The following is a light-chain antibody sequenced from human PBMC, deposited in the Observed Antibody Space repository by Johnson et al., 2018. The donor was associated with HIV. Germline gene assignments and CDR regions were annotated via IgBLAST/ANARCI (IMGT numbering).Light chain of an antibody. Sequence: QSVLTQPPSVSAAPGQKVTISCSGSSSNIGNNYVSWYQQFPGTAPKLLIYENNKRPSGIPNRFSGSKSGTSATLGITGLQTGDEADYYCGTWDSSLYVFVFGSGTKVTVL. CDR1: SSNIGNNY. V-gene: IGLV1-51*02. CDR3: GTWDSSLYVFV. J-gene: IGLJ1*01. CDR2: ENN.